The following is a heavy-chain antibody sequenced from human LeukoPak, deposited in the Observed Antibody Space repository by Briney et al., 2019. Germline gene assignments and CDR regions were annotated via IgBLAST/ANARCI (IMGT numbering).Heavy chain of an antibody. Sequence: SGKVSCKASGYTFTSHDINRVRQAPGPGVEWEGGIIPIFGTANYAQKCEGRVTITTATSTSTAYMELSSLRSEDTAVYYRARGGGGYYFFPPGDYWGQGTLVTVSS. CDR2: IIPIFGTA. J-gene: IGHJ4*02. CDR1: GYTFTSHD. V-gene: IGHV1-69*05. CDR3: ARGGGGYYFFPPGDY. D-gene: IGHD3-22*01.